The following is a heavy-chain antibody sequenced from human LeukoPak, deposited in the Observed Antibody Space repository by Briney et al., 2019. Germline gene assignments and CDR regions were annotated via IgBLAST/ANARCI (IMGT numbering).Heavy chain of an antibody. CDR1: GFRFSSYA. V-gene: IGHV3-23*01. CDR3: AKDQYYDSSGYASDY. D-gene: IGHD3-22*01. CDR2: ISGRGGNT. Sequence: GGSLRLSCAASGFRFSSYAMSWVRQAPGKGLEWVSGISGRGGNTYYADSVKGRFTISRDNSKNTLYLQMNSLRAEDTAVYYCAKDQYYDSSGYASDYWGQGTLVTVSS. J-gene: IGHJ4*02.